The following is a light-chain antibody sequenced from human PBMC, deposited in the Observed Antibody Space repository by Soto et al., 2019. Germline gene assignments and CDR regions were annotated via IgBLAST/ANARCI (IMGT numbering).Light chain of an antibody. CDR3: QQFSSYPLT. CDR2: GTS. Sequence: EIVMTQSPATLSVSPGERATLSCRASQSLSSNLAWYQQKPGQAPRLLIYGTSTRATGIPARFSGSGSGTEFTLTVSSLQSEDFAVYYCQQFSSYPLTFGGGTKVEIK. J-gene: IGKJ4*01. CDR1: QSLSSN. V-gene: IGKV3-15*01.